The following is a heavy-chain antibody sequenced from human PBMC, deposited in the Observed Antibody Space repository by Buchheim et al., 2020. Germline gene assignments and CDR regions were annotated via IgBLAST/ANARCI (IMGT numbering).Heavy chain of an antibody. CDR2: ISYDGSNK. D-gene: IGHD6-13*01. J-gene: IGHJ6*03. CDR1: GFTVSSYG. Sequence: QVQLVESGGGVVQPGRSLRLSCAASGFTVSSYGMHWVRQAPGKGLEWVAVISYDGSNKYYADSVKGRFTISRDNSKHTLYLQMNSLRAEDTAVYYCANAARIAAAGTNYYYMYVWGKGTT. CDR3: ANAARIAAAGTNYYYMYV. V-gene: IGHV3-30*18.